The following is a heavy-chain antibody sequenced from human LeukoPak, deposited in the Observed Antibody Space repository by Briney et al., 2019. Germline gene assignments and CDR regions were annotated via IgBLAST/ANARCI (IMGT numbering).Heavy chain of an antibody. J-gene: IGHJ4*02. V-gene: IGHV3-30*02. CDR1: GFTFSSYG. D-gene: IGHD3-3*01. CDR2: IRYDGSNK. Sequence: GGSLRLSCAASGFTFSSYGMHWVRKAPGKGLEWVAFIRYDGSNKYYADSVKGRFTISRDNSKNTLYLQMNSLRAEDTAVYYCARGATIFGVVPPFDYWGQGTLVTVSS. CDR3: ARGATIFGVVPPFDY.